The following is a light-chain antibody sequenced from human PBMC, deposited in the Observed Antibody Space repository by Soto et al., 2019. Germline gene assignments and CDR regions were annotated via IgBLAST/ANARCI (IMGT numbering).Light chain of an antibody. J-gene: IGLJ1*01. CDR2: DVS. V-gene: IGLV2-14*01. CDR3: SSHTSSSTLEV. Sequence: QSALTQPASVSGSPGQSITISCTGTSSDVGGYNYVSWYQQHPGKAPKLMIYDVSNRPSGVSNRFSGSKSGNTASLTISELQAEDETDYYCSSHTSSSTLEVFGTGTKVTVL. CDR1: SSDVGGYNY.